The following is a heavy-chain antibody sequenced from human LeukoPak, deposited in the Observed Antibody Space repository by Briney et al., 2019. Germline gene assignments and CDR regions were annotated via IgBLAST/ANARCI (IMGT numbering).Heavy chain of an antibody. CDR2: MNPNNGNT. J-gene: IGHJ5*02. V-gene: IGHV1-8*01. Sequence: ASVKVSCKASRFTFTSYDINWVRQTTGQGLEWMGWMNPNNGNTGYAQKFQGRVTMTRDTSISTAYMELRSLRSEDTAMYYCVRDGEGVAISVNYWFDPWGQGTLVTVSS. CDR3: VRDGEGVAISVNYWFDP. D-gene: IGHD3-10*01. CDR1: RFTFTSYD.